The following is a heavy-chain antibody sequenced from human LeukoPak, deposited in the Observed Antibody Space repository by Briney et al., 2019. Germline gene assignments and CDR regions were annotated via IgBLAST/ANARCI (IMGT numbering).Heavy chain of an antibody. CDR3: AKSPVSSCRGSFCYPFDY. CDR2: ISGSDDGT. CDR1: GFTFSSYG. D-gene: IGHD2-15*01. J-gene: IGHJ4*02. V-gene: IGHV3-23*01. Sequence: GGTLRLSCAASGFTFSSYGMSWVRQAPGKGLEWVSAISGSDDGTYYADSVKGRFTISRDNSRNTLYLQMNTLRAEDTAVYFCAKSPVSSCRGSFCYPFDYWGQGNLVTVSS.